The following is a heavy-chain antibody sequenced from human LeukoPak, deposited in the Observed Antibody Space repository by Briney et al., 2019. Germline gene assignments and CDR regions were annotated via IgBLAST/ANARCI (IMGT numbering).Heavy chain of an antibody. CDR3: ARGPAAEDI. CDR1: GGSFSGYY. CDR2: INHSGST. D-gene: IGHD6-13*01. J-gene: IGHJ3*02. Sequence: PSETLSLTCAVYGGSFSGYYWSWIRQPPGKGLEWIGEINHSGSTNYNPSLKSRVTISVDTSKNQFSLKLSSVTAADTAVYYCARGPAAEDIWGQGTMVTVSS. V-gene: IGHV4-34*01.